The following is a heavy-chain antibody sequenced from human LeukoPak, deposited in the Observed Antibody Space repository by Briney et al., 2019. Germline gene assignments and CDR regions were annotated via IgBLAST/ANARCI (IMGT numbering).Heavy chain of an antibody. Sequence: PSETLSLTCTVSGGSISSGSYYWSWIRQPAGKGLEWIGRIYTSGSTNYNPSLKSRVTISVDTSKNQFSLKLSSVTAADTAVYYYARGGSRRSSSRYENFLRDNWFDPWGQGTLVTVSS. CDR3: ARGGSRRSSSRYENFLRDNWFDP. V-gene: IGHV4-61*02. D-gene: IGHD6-13*01. CDR1: GGSISSGSYY. J-gene: IGHJ5*02. CDR2: IYTSGST.